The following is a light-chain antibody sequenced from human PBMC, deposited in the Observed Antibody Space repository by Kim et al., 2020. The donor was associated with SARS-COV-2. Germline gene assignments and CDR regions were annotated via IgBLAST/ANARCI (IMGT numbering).Light chain of an antibody. Sequence: EDVLTQSPGTLSLSPGERATLSCRASQSISSSNLAWYQQKPGQAPRLLIYGASNRATGIPDRFSGSGSGTDFTLTINRLEPEDFAVYYCQQYRSSLLTFGGGTKLEIK. CDR3: QQYRSSLLT. CDR1: QSISSSN. J-gene: IGKJ4*01. V-gene: IGKV3-20*01. CDR2: GAS.